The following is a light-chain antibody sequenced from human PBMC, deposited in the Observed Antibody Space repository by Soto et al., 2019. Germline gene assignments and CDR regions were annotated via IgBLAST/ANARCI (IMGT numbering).Light chain of an antibody. CDR2: GAS. Sequence: EIVMTQSPVTLSVSPGERATLSCRASQFVSSNLAWYQQKPGQAPRLLIYGASTRATGIPDRFSGSGSGKDFTLSTSRLEPEDFAVYYCHQYGGLPRTFG. CDR1: QFVSSN. V-gene: IGKV3-20*01. CDR3: HQYGGLPRT. J-gene: IGKJ1*01.